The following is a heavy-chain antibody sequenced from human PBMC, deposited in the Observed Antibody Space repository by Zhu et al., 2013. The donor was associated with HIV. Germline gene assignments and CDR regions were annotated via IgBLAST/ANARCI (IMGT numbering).Heavy chain of an antibody. CDR1: EYTLPDLS. V-gene: IGHV1-24*01. Sequence: QVHVSQSETSVRTSGTSVTVSCHVSEYTLPDLSVHWVRQTPVKGLEWIGGFDPETGEAIYSPDFQGRATLNEDTSSDMAFLHLTGLTSADSAVYYCSLNPVFNYGDFSQTLDSWGQGTLVTVSS. D-gene: IGHD4-17*01. CDR3: SLNPVFNYGDFSQTLDS. J-gene: IGHJ4*02. CDR2: FDPETGEA.